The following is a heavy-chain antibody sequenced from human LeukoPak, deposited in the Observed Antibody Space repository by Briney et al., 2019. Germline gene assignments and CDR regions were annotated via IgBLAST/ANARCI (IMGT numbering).Heavy chain of an antibody. D-gene: IGHD2-15*01. J-gene: IGHJ6*03. Sequence: SETLSLTCAVYGGSFSGYYWSWIRQPPGKGLEWIGEINHSGSTNYNPSLKSRVTISVDTSTNQFSLQLSSVTAADTAVYYCARGRGYCSGGSCSRTPSYYYYYMDVWGKGTTVTVSS. V-gene: IGHV4-34*01. CDR3: ARGRGYCSGGSCSRTPSYYYYYMDV. CDR2: INHSGST. CDR1: GGSFSGYY.